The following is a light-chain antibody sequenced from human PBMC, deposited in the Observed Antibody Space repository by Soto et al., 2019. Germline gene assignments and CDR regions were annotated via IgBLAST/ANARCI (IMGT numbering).Light chain of an antibody. J-gene: IGKJ2*01. CDR1: QSVSGNF. CDR3: QQYAGSPRT. CDR2: GAS. Sequence: EIVLTQSPCTLSLSPGERATLSCRASQSVSGNFFAWYQQKRGQAPRLLIYGASSRATGIPDRYSGSGSGTDFTLTISRLEPEDFAVYYCQQYAGSPRTFGQGTKLEIK. V-gene: IGKV3-20*01.